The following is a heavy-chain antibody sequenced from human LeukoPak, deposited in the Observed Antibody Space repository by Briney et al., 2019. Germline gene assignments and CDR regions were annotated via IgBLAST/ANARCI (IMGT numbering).Heavy chain of an antibody. CDR3: AIDTPKQQLVTGFDY. CDR2: ISGSGGST. J-gene: IGHJ4*02. Sequence: GGSLRLSCAASGFTFSSYAMSWVRRAPGKGLEWVSAISGSGGSTYYADSVKGRFTISRDNSKNTLYLQMNSLRAEDTAVYYCAIDTPKQQLVTGFDYWGQGTLVTVSS. CDR1: GFTFSSYA. V-gene: IGHV3-23*01. D-gene: IGHD6-13*01.